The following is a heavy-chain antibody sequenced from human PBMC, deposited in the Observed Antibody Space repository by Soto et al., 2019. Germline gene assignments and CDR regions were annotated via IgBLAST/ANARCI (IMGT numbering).Heavy chain of an antibody. CDR2: ISAYNGNT. CDR1: GYTFTSYG. J-gene: IGHJ4*02. CDR3: ARGTTYYDYVWGSYRPTYYFDY. Sequence: GASVKVSCKASGYTFTSYGISWVRQAPGQGLEWMGWISAYNGNTNYAQKLQGRVTTTTDTSTSTAYMELRSLRSDDTAVYYCARGTTYYDYVWGSYRPTYYFDYWGQGTLVTVSS. D-gene: IGHD3-16*02. V-gene: IGHV1-18*01.